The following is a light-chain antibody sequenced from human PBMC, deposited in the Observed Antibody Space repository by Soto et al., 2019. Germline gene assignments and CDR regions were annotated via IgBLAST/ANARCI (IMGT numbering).Light chain of an antibody. V-gene: IGLV2-14*03. J-gene: IGLJ2*01. CDR3: SSYTTADTHVV. CDR2: DVS. Sequence: SVLTQPASVSGSPGQSITISCTGTSSDVGGYNYVSWYQQHPGKAPKLMIYDVSNRPSGVSNRFSGSKSGNTASLTISGLQAEDEADYYCSSYTTADTHVVFGGGTKLTVL. CDR1: SSDVGGYNY.